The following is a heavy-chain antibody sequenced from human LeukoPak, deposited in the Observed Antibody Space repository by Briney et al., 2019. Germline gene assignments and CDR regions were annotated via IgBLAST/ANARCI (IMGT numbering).Heavy chain of an antibody. J-gene: IGHJ1*01. D-gene: IGHD3-3*01. CDR2: INPNSGGT. CDR3: ARSRGKKSGYYNY. V-gene: IGHV1-2*02. Sequence: ASVKVSCKASGYTFTGYYMHWVRQAPGQGLEWMGWINPNSGGTNYAQKFQGRVTMTRDTSISTAYMELSRLRSDDTAVYYCARSRGKKSGYYNYWGQGTVVSVSS. CDR1: GYTFTGYY.